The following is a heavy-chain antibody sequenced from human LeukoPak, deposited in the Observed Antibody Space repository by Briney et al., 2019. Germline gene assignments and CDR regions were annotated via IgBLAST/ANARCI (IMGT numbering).Heavy chain of an antibody. J-gene: IGHJ4*02. D-gene: IGHD5-12*01. V-gene: IGHV3-48*03. CDR1: GFRFSSQE. CDR3: ARGSYTGFDLYFDS. Sequence: RGSLRLSCAASGFRFSSQEMAWVRQAPGKGREWVSYMSKDGRTIYYADSVKGRFTISRDNTRNSLVLQLNSLRADDTGFYYCARGSYTGFDLYFDSWGQGTLVTISS. CDR2: MSKDGRTI.